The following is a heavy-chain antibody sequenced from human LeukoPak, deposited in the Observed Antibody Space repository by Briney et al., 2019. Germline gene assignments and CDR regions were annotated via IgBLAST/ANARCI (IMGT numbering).Heavy chain of an antibody. CDR3: ARVPAAGLFFDY. D-gene: IGHD6-13*01. V-gene: IGHV4-59*11. CDR2: IYYSGST. CDR1: GGSISSHY. Sequence: PSETLSLTCTVSGGSISSHYWSWIRQPPGKGLEWIGYIYYSGSTNYNPSLKSRVTISVDTSKNQFSLKLSSVTAADTAVYYCARVPAAGLFFDYWGQGALVTVSS. J-gene: IGHJ4*02.